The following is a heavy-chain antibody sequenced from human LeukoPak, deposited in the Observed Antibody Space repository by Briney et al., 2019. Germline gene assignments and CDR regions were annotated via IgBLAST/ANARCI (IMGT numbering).Heavy chain of an antibody. Sequence: PSETLSLTCTVSGGSISSGGYYWSWIRQPPGKGLEWIGYIYHSGSTYYNPSLKSRVTISVDRSKNQFSLKLSSVTAADTAVYYCATARDDFWSGSPDAFDIWGQGTMDTVSS. CDR3: ATARDDFWSGSPDAFDI. J-gene: IGHJ3*02. D-gene: IGHD3-3*01. V-gene: IGHV4-30-2*01. CDR1: GGSISSGGYY. CDR2: IYHSGST.